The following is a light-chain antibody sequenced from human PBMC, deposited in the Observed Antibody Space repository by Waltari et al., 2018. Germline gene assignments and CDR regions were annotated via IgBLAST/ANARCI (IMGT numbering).Light chain of an antibody. Sequence: QSALTQPASVSGSPGQSITISCTGTSRDVGGYNYVPWYQQHPGKAPKLMIYEVSNRPSGVSNRFSGSKSGNTASLTISGLQAEDEADYYCSSYTSSSTLGVFGGGTKLTVL. V-gene: IGLV2-14*01. CDR2: EVS. CDR3: SSYTSSSTLGV. CDR1: SRDVGGYNY. J-gene: IGLJ2*01.